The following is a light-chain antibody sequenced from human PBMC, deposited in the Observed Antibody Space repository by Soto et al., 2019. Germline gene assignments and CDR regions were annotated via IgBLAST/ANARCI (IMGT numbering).Light chain of an antibody. CDR1: NIGSKS. Sequence: SSELTQLPSVSVAPGKTARITCGGNNIGSKSVHWYQQKPGQAPVLVIYYDSDRPSGIPERFSGSNSGNTATLTISRVEAGDEADYYCQVWDSSSDHDVFGTGTKVTVL. CDR3: QVWDSSSDHDV. J-gene: IGLJ1*01. CDR2: YDS. V-gene: IGLV3-21*04.